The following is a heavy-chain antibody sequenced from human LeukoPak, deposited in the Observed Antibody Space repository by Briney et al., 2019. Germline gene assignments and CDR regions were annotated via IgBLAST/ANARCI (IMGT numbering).Heavy chain of an antibody. D-gene: IGHD5-24*01. Sequence: GGSLRLSCAVSGFTFSRYSMNWVRQAPGKGLEWVSFISTSSSYIYYADSVKGRFTISRDNSKNTLYLQMNSLRAEDTAVYYCAKSGYNRFDYWGQGTLVTVSS. CDR1: GFTFSRYS. CDR2: ISTSSSYI. V-gene: IGHV3-21*04. J-gene: IGHJ4*02. CDR3: AKSGYNRFDY.